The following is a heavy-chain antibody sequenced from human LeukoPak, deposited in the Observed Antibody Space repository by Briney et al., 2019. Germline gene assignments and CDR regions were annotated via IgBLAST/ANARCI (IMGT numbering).Heavy chain of an antibody. Sequence: PGGSLRLSCAASGFTFSNYWMHWVRQAPGKGLVWVSRINTDGGSTDYADSVKGRFTISRDNSESSLYLQMNSLRIEDSALYYCAKDNQRGGFQHWGQGTLVTVSS. J-gene: IGHJ1*01. CDR1: GFTFSNYW. V-gene: IGHV3-74*01. CDR2: INTDGGST. D-gene: IGHD3-16*01. CDR3: AKDNQRGGFQH.